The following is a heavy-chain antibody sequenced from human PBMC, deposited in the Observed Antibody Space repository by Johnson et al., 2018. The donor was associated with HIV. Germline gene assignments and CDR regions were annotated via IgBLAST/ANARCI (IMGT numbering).Heavy chain of an antibody. CDR1: GFTFSSYA. Sequence: VQLVESGGGLVKPGGSLRLSCAASGFTFSSYAINWVRQAPGKGLEYVSGITGNGGSTYYATSVKGRFTISRDNSKNTLYLQMNSLRAEDTAVYYCAKSYSSSWYTDAFDIWGQGTMVTVSS. D-gene: IGHD6-13*01. CDR3: AKSYSSSWYTDAFDI. CDR2: ITGNGGST. J-gene: IGHJ3*02. V-gene: IGHV3-64*01.